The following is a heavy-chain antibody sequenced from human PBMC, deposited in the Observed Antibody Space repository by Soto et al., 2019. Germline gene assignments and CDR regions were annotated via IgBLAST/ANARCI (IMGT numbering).Heavy chain of an antibody. J-gene: IGHJ4*02. D-gene: IGHD3-10*01. V-gene: IGHV3-23*01. Sequence: GGSLRLSCAASGFTFSSYAMSWVRQAPGKGLEWVSAISGSGGSTYYTDSVKGRFTISRDNSKNTLYLQMNSLRAEDTAVYYCAKDQSPLIWFGELLSMSSVFDYWGQGTLVTVSS. CDR3: AKDQSPLIWFGELLSMSSVFDY. CDR1: GFTFSSYA. CDR2: ISGSGGST.